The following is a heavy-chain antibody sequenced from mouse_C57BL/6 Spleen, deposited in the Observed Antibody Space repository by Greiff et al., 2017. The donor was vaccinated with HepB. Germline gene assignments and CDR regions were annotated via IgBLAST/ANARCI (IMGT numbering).Heavy chain of an antibody. J-gene: IGHJ4*01. CDR3: ARDYGKGYYYAMDY. D-gene: IGHD2-1*01. Sequence: EVQVVESGGGLVKPGGSLKLSCAASGFTFSSYAMSWVRQTPEKRLEWVATISDGGSYTYYPDNVKGRFTISRDNAKNNLYLQMSHLKSEDTAMYYCARDYGKGYYYAMDYWGQGTSVTVSS. CDR2: ISDGGSYT. CDR1: GFTFSSYA. V-gene: IGHV5-4*01.